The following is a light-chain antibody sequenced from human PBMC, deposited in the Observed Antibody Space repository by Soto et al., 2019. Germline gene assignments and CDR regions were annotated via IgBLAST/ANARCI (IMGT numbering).Light chain of an antibody. Sequence: DIQMTQSPSSLSASVGDRVTITCRASQSISSYLNWYQQKPGKAPKLLIYAASSLQRGVPSRFSGSGSGTDFTLTISSLQPEDYATYYCQHSYTTPLTFGGGTKVDIK. CDR2: AAS. CDR1: QSISSY. V-gene: IGKV1-39*01. CDR3: QHSYTTPLT. J-gene: IGKJ4*01.